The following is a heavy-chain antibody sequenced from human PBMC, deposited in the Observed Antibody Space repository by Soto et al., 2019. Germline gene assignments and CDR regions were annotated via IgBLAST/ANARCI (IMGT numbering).Heavy chain of an antibody. J-gene: IGHJ6*02. Sequence: QVQLVESGGAVVQPGTSLRLSCAASGFSFSTSAMHWVRQAPGKGLEWVSFLLHDSSEEYYADSVKGRFSMSRDNSKNTLYLQMNRLRAEDTAVYYCARGGDYYDGSREEFGMDVWGQGTTVTVSS. CDR1: GFSFSTSA. CDR2: LLHDSSEE. D-gene: IGHD3-22*01. CDR3: ARGGDYYDGSREEFGMDV. V-gene: IGHV3-33*05.